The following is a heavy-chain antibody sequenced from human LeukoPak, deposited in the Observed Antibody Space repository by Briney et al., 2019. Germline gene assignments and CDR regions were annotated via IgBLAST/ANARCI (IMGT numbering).Heavy chain of an antibody. CDR1: GYSFTSYW. V-gene: IGHV5-51*01. Sequence: GGSLQISGQGSGYSFTSYWIGWVRQLPGKGLGGMGVIYPGDSDTRYSPSFQGQVTISADKSIRTAYLQWSSLKASDTAMYYCARSSGLDAFDIWGQGTMVTVSS. CDR2: IYPGDSDT. CDR3: ARSSGLDAFDI. D-gene: IGHD6-19*01. J-gene: IGHJ3*02.